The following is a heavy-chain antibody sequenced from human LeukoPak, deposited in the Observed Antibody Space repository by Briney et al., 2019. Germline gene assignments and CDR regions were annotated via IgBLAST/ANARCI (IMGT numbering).Heavy chain of an antibody. J-gene: IGHJ4*02. Sequence: SETLSLTCSVSGVSIRSYYWSWIRQPPGKGLEWIGYIYYSGSTNYNPSLESRVTISDDTTTNHFSLMLRSVTAAETAVYYCARAYSSSGGDFDYWGQGILVSVSS. V-gene: IGHV4-59*01. CDR1: GVSIRSYY. D-gene: IGHD6-13*01. CDR3: ARAYSSSGGDFDY. CDR2: IYYSGST.